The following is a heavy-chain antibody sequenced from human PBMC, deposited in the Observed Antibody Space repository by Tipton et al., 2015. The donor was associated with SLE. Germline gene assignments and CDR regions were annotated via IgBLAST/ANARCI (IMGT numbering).Heavy chain of an antibody. V-gene: IGHV4-38-2*01. CDR3: ARWWGYSSSYYFDY. CDR1: GYLIISGFY. D-gene: IGHD6-13*01. Sequence: TLSLTCGVSGYLIISGFYWGWIRQAPGEGVEWIGYFHTSGTTIYNPSLKSRVTMSVDTPKNPFSLKLNSVTAADTAVYYCARWWGYSSSYYFDYWGQGALVTVSS. CDR2: FHTSGTT. J-gene: IGHJ4*02.